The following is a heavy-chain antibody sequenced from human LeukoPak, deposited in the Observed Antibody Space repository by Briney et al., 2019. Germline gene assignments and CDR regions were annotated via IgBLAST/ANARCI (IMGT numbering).Heavy chain of an antibody. D-gene: IGHD6-13*01. CDR2: IWYDGSNK. Sequence: GGSLRLSCAASGFTFSSYGMHWVRQAPGKGLEWVAVIWYDGSNKYYADSVKGRFTNSRDNSKNTLYLQMNSLRAEDTAVYYCARDYGSSWFDAFDIWGQGTMVTVSS. V-gene: IGHV3-33*01. CDR1: GFTFSSYG. J-gene: IGHJ3*02. CDR3: ARDYGSSWFDAFDI.